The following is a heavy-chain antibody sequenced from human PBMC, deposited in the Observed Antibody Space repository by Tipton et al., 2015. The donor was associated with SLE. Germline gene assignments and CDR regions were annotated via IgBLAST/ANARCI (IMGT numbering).Heavy chain of an antibody. V-gene: IGHV4-59*01. J-gene: IGHJ3*02. CDR1: GGSISSYY. CDR2: IYYSGST. D-gene: IGHD3-10*01. Sequence: TLSLTCTVSGGSISSYYWSWTRQPPGKGLEWIGYIYYSGSTNYKPSLKSRVTISVDTSKNQFSLKLSSVTAADTAVYYCARGRITMIRGVTSDAFDIWGQGTMVTVSS. CDR3: ARGRITMIRGVTSDAFDI.